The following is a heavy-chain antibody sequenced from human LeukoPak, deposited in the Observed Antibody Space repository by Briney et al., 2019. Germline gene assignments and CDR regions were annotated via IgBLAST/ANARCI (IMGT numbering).Heavy chain of an antibody. CDR1: GGSISSSSYY. V-gene: IGHV4-39*07. CDR3: ARGTTLGYFQH. D-gene: IGHD7-27*01. Sequence: PSGTLSLTCAVSGGSISSSSYYWGWIRQPPGKGLEWIGSIYYSGSTYYNPSLKSRVTISVDTSKNQFSLKLSSVTAADTAVYYCARGTTLGYFQHWGQGTLVTVSS. J-gene: IGHJ1*01. CDR2: IYYSGST.